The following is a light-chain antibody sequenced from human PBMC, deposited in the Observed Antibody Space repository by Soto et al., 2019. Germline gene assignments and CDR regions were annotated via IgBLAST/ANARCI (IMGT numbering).Light chain of an antibody. V-gene: IGKV1-5*03. Sequence: DIQMTQSPSTLSASVGDRVTITCRASQSISDWLAWYQQKPGKAPKLLIYKASYLESGVPSRFSGSGSGTEFTLTISSLQPDDFASYYCQQYNSYPWTFGQGTKVEL. CDR2: KAS. CDR1: QSISDW. J-gene: IGKJ1*01. CDR3: QQYNSYPWT.